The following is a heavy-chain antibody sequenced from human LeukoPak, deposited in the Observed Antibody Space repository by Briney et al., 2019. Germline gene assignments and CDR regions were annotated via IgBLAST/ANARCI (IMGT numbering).Heavy chain of an antibody. CDR3: AGEQYYYDSSGWIDF. CDR1: GYTFTGYY. J-gene: IGHJ4*02. V-gene: IGHV1-2*02. CDR2: TNPNSGGT. Sequence: ASVKDSCKAYGYTFTGYYMLWVRKVLGQGLAWMGWTNPNSGGTNYAQKFQGRVTMTRDASISTAYMELSRLRSDDSAVYYCAGEQYYYDSSGWIDFWGRGTLVTVSS. D-gene: IGHD3-22*01.